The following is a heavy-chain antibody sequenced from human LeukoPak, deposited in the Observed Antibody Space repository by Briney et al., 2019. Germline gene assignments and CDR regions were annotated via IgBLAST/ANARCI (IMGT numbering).Heavy chain of an antibody. J-gene: IGHJ6*03. CDR2: TNAGNGNT. CDR1: GYTFTSYA. Sequence: ASVKVSCKASGYTFTSYAMHWVRQAPGQRLEWMGWTNAGNGNTNYSQEFQGRVTITRDTSASTAYMELSSLRSEDMAVYYCARDSGMVRGVIGYYYMDVWGKGTTVTVSS. V-gene: IGHV1-3*02. D-gene: IGHD3-10*01. CDR3: ARDSGMVRGVIGYYYMDV.